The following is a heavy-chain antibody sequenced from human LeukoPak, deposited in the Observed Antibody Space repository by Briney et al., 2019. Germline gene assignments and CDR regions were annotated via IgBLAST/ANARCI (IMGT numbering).Heavy chain of an antibody. J-gene: IGHJ4*02. CDR1: GFTVSSNY. CDR3: NTGYSGEPAPFDH. Sequence: GGSLRLSCAASGFTVSSNYMSWVRQAPGKGLEGVSVIYSGGSTYYADSVKGRFTISRDNSKNTLYLQMNSLKNEGTAVYSCNTGYSGEPAPFDHWGQGPLVTVSS. V-gene: IGHV3-66*01. CDR2: IYSGGST. D-gene: IGHD4-23*01.